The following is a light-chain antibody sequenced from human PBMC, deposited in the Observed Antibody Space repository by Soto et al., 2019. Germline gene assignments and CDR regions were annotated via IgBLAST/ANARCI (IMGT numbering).Light chain of an antibody. CDR3: SSYTSSSTRV. Sequence: QSVLTQPASGSGSPGQSITISCTGTSSDVGGYNYVSWYQQHPGKAPKLIIYDVSNRPSGVSNRFSGSKSGNTASLTISGLQAEDEADYDCSSYTSSSTRVFGTGTKVTVL. V-gene: IGLV2-14*01. CDR2: DVS. J-gene: IGLJ1*01. CDR1: SSDVGGYNY.